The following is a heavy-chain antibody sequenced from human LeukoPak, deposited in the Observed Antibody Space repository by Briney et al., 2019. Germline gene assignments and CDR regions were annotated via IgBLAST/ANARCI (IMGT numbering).Heavy chain of an antibody. Sequence: GGSLRLSCAASGFTFSTYWMSWVRQAPGKGLEWVANIKEDGSEKYYVDSVKGRFTISRNNAKNSLSLQMTSLRADDTAVYYCARGPRSKGGDWGDFDYWGQGTLVTVSS. V-gene: IGHV3-7*01. D-gene: IGHD2-21*02. J-gene: IGHJ4*02. CDR3: ARGPRSKGGDWGDFDY. CDR1: GFTFSTYW. CDR2: IKEDGSEK.